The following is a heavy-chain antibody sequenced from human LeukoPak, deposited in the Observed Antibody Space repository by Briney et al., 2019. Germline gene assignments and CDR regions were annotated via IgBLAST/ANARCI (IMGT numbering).Heavy chain of an antibody. CDR2: MNPNSGNT. D-gene: IGHD2-2*01. Sequence: GASVKVSCKASGYTFTSYDINWVRQATGQGLEWMGWMNPNSGNTGYAQKFQGRVTITRNTSISTAYMELSSLRSEDTAVYYCARGPGYCSSTSCYWGWFDPWGQGTLVTVSS. J-gene: IGHJ5*02. V-gene: IGHV1-8*03. CDR3: ARGPGYCSSTSCYWGWFDP. CDR1: GYTFTSYD.